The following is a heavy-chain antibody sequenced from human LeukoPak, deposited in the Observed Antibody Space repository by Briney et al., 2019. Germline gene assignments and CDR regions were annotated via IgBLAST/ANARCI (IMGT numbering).Heavy chain of an antibody. CDR1: GFTFSSYW. D-gene: IGHD3-22*01. CDR3: ARHGGWYDSSGYHPY. J-gene: IGHJ4*02. V-gene: IGHV3-7*03. CDR2: IKQDGSEK. Sequence: GGSLRLSCAASGFTFSSYWMSWVRQAPGKGLEWVANIKQDGSEKYYVDSVKGRFTISRDNAKNSLYVQMNSLRAEDTAVYYCARHGGWYDSSGYHPYWGQGTLVTVSS.